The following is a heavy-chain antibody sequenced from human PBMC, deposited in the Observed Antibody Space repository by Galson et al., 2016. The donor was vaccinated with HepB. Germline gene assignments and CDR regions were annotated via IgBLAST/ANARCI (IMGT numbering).Heavy chain of an antibody. V-gene: IGHV3-21*01. CDR1: GFTFSGYS. Sequence: SLRLSCAASGFTFSGYSMNWVRQAPGKGLEWVSSISASSTYIYYGDSVRGRFTISRDNSKNTLYLQMNSLRAEDTALYYCASQIYRYNGTYVDHWGQGTLVTVSS. CDR3: ASQIYRYNGTYVDH. D-gene: IGHD1-26*01. J-gene: IGHJ4*02. CDR2: ISASSTYI.